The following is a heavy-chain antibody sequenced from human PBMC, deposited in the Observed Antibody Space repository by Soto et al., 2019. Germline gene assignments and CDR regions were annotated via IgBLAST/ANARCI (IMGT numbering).Heavy chain of an antibody. CDR3: ANQDGKKRILRYFDWSTGDDAFDI. CDR2: IIPIFGTA. D-gene: IGHD3-9*01. V-gene: IGHV1-69*13. Sequence: SVKVSCKASGGTFSSYAISWVRQAPGQGLEWMGGIIPIFGTANYAQKFQGRVTITADESTSTAYMELSSLRSEDTAVYYCANQDGKKRILRYFDWSTGDDAFDIWGQGTMVTVSS. CDR1: GGTFSSYA. J-gene: IGHJ3*02.